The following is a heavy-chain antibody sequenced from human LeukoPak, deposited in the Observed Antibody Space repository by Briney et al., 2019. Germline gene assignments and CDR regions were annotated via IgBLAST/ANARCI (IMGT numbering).Heavy chain of an antibody. CDR2: INPNSGGT. J-gene: IGHJ4*02. CDR1: GYTFTGYY. Sequence: ASVKVSCKASGYTFTGYYMHWVRQAPGQGLEWMGWINPNSGGTNYAQKLQGRVTMTTDTSTSTAYMELRSLRSDDTAVYYCARARPRTIFGVVTYYFDYWGQGTLVTVSS. CDR3: ARARPRTIFGVVTYYFDY. V-gene: IGHV1-2*02. D-gene: IGHD3-3*01.